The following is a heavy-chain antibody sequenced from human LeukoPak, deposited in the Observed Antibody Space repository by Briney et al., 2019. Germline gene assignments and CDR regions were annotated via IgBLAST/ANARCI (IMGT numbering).Heavy chain of an antibody. V-gene: IGHV4-34*01. D-gene: IGHD5-18*01. Sequence: SETLSLTCAVYGGSFSGYYGSWIRQPPGKGLEWIGEINHSGSTNYNPSLKSRVTISVDTSKNQFSLKLSSVTAADTAVYYCARSRIQLWLNYWGQGTLVTVSS. CDR3: ARSRIQLWLNY. CDR1: GGSFSGYY. J-gene: IGHJ4*02. CDR2: INHSGST.